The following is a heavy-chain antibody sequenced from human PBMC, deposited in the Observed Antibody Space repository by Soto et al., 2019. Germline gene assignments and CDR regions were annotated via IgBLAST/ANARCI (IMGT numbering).Heavy chain of an antibody. D-gene: IGHD1-7*01. CDR3: AKNQERELPRVIDF. CDR2: MSGSSSTT. CDR1: GLAFSNYA. J-gene: IGHJ4*02. V-gene: IGHV3-23*01. Sequence: GGSLRLSCAPSGLAFSNYAMSWVRQAPGGGLEWVSSMSGSSSTTYYADSVRGRFTISRDRSKNTLYLQMSSLRAEDTALYYCAKNQERELPRVIDFWGQGTLVTVSS.